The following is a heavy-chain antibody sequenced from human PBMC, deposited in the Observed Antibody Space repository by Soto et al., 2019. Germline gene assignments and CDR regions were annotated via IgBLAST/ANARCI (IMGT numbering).Heavy chain of an antibody. D-gene: IGHD3-10*01. CDR3: ARGPSVDYYGPGYFLDYGLDV. CDR1: GGSISSSNW. CDR2: IYHSGST. J-gene: IGHJ6*02. Sequence: SETLSLTCAVSGGSISSSNWWSWVRQPPGKGLEWIGEIYHSGSTNYNPSLKSRVTISVDKSKNQFSLKLSSVTAADTAVYYCARGPSVDYYGPGYFLDYGLDVWGQGTTVTVSS. V-gene: IGHV4-4*02.